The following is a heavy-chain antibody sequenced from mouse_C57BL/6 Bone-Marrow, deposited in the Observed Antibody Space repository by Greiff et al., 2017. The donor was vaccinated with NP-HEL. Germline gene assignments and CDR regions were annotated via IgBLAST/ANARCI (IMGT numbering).Heavy chain of an antibody. J-gene: IGHJ3*01. D-gene: IGHD2-10*02. CDR1: GYSFTGYY. CDR3: ATGRYGNRFAY. Sequence: EVKLVESGPELVKPGASVKISCKASGYSFTGYYMNWVKQSPEKSLEWIGEINPSTGGTTYNQKFKAKATLTVDKSSSTAYMQLKSLTSEDSAVYYCATGRYGNRFAYWGQGTLVTVSA. V-gene: IGHV1-42*01. CDR2: INPSTGGT.